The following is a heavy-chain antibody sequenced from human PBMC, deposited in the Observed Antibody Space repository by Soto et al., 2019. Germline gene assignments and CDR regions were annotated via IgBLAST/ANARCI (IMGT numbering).Heavy chain of an antibody. V-gene: IGHV4-34*01. CDR1: GGSFSGYY. CDR2: INHSGST. J-gene: IGHJ4*02. D-gene: IGHD2-15*01. Sequence: ETLSLTCAVYGGSFSGYYRSWIRQPPGKGLEWIGEINHSGSTNYNPSLKSRVTISVDTSKNQFSLKLSSVTAADTAVYYCARAGKAYCSGGSCYGVSYFDYWGQGTLVTVSS. CDR3: ARAGKAYCSGGSCYGVSYFDY.